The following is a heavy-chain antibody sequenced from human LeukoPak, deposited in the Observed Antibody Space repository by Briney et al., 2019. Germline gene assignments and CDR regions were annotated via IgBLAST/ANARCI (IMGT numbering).Heavy chain of an antibody. V-gene: IGHV1-18*01. CDR1: GYTFTSYG. D-gene: IGHD3-3*01. Sequence: AASVKVSCKASGYTFTSYGISWVRRAPGQGLEWMGWISAYNGNTNYAQKLQGRVTMTTDTSTSTAYMELRSLRSDDTAVYYCARDLGDFWSGYYREPGLEEQPTFDPWGQGTLVTVSS. CDR2: ISAYNGNT. CDR3: ARDLGDFWSGYYREPGLEEQPTFDP. J-gene: IGHJ5*02.